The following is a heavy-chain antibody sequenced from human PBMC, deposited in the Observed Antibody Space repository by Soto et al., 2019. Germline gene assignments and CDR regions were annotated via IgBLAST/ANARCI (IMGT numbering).Heavy chain of an antibody. V-gene: IGHV4-59*01. CDR3: ARTYCSGGSCYLGGNWFDP. J-gene: IGHJ5*02. D-gene: IGHD2-15*01. CDR2: TYYSGST. CDR1: GGSISSYY. Sequence: PSETLSLTCTVSGGSISSYYWSWIRQPPGKGLEWIGYTYYSGSTNYNPSLKSRVTMSVDTSRNQFSLKLNSVTAADTAVYYCARTYCSGGSCYLGGNWFDPWGQGTLVTVSS.